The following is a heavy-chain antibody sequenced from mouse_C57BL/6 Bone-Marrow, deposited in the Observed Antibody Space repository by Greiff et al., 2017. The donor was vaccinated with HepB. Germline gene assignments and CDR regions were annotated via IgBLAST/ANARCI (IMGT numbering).Heavy chain of an antibody. J-gene: IGHJ3*01. Sequence: VQLQQSGAELVRPGTSVKVSCKASGYAFTNYLIEWVKQRPGQGLEWIGVINPGSGGTNYNEKFKSKATLTADKSSSTAYMQLSSLTSEDSAVYFCANYDYGFAYWGQGTLVTVSA. V-gene: IGHV1-54*01. CDR3: ANYDYGFAY. CDR2: INPGSGGT. D-gene: IGHD2-4*01. CDR1: GYAFTNYL.